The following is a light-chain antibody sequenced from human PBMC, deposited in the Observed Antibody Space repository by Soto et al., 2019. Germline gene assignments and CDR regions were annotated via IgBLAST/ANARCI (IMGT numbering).Light chain of an antibody. CDR1: ETVRNNY. CDR3: QQYRDLPQT. Sequence: EIVLTQSPGTLSLSPGERATLSCRASETVRNNYLAWYQQKPGQAPMLLIYNSSTRPTGIPDRFSGSGSGTDFTLTISRLEPEDFALYFCQQYRDLPQTFGQGTRVEIK. J-gene: IGKJ1*01. CDR2: NSS. V-gene: IGKV3-20*01.